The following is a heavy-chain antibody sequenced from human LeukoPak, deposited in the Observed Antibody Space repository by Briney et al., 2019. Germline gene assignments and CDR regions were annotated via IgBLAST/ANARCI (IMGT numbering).Heavy chain of an antibody. Sequence: PSETLSLTCTVSGGSISSYYWSWIRQPPGKGLEWIGYIYYSGSTNYNPSLKSRVTISVDTSKNQFSLKLSSVTAADTAVYYCARRREGPWFDIWGQGTMVTVSS. J-gene: IGHJ3*02. D-gene: IGHD5-24*01. CDR2: IYYSGST. CDR3: ARRREGPWFDI. CDR1: GGSISSYY. V-gene: IGHV4-59*01.